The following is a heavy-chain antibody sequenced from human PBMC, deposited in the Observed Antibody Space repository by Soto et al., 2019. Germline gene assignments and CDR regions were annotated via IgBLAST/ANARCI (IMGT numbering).Heavy chain of an antibody. D-gene: IGHD2-2*01. V-gene: IGHV1-69*10. CDR1: GGTFSSYA. J-gene: IGHJ5*02. Sequence: AAVKVSCKASGGTFSSYAISWVRQAPGQGLEWMGGIIPILGTANYAQKFQGRVTITADKSTSTAYMELSSLRSEDTAVYYCARAEDIVVVPAVAWFDPWGQGTLVTVSS. CDR3: ARAEDIVVVPAVAWFDP. CDR2: IIPILGTA.